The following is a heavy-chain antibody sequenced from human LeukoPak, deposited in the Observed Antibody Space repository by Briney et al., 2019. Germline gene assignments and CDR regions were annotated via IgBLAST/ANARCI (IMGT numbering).Heavy chain of an antibody. CDR2: IYPGDSGT. J-gene: IGHJ5*02. V-gene: IGHV5-51*01. CDR1: GYSFTNYW. D-gene: IGHD6-19*01. Sequence: GESLKISCKGSGYSFTNYWIGWVRQMPGKGLEWMGIIYPGDSGTRYSPSFQGQVTISADKSISTAYLQWSSLKASDTAMYYCARVPVYSSGWLPYNWFDPWGQGTLVTVSS. CDR3: ARVPVYSSGWLPYNWFDP.